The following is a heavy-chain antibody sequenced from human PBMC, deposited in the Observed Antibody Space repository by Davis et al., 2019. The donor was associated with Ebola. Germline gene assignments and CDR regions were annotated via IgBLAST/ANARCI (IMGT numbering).Heavy chain of an antibody. Sequence: PGGSLRLSCAASGFSFRSYGISWVRQAPGKGPEWVATINGDGGYTYYADSVRGRFTISRDNSKKTLYLQMNSLRAGDTAVYYCAKDHDSAYVAIDYWGQGTQVTVSS. CDR3: AKDHDSAYVAIDY. J-gene: IGHJ4*02. V-gene: IGHV3-23*01. D-gene: IGHD5-12*01. CDR1: GFSFRSYG. CDR2: INGDGGYT.